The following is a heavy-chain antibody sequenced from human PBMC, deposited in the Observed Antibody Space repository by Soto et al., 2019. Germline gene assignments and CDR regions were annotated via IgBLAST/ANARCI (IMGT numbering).Heavy chain of an antibody. D-gene: IGHD2-15*01. CDR1: GFTFSSYS. CDR3: AREMAALNYFDS. J-gene: IGHJ4*02. CDR2: ISSSSSTI. Sequence: EVQLVESGGGLVQPGGSLRLSCAASGFTFSSYSMNWVRQAPGKGLEWVSYISSSSSTIYYADSVKGRFTISRDNAKNSLYLQTNSLRAEDTAVYYCAREMAALNYFDSWGPGTLGTVSS. V-gene: IGHV3-48*01.